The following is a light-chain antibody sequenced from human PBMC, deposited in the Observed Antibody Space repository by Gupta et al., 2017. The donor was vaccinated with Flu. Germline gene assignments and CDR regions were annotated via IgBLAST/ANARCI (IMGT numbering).Light chain of an antibody. CDR3: QSADSSGTYV. CDR2: KDS. V-gene: IGLV3-25*02. Sequence: SYELTQPPSVSVSPGQTARITCSGDALPKQYAYWYQQKPGQAPVLVIYKDSERASGIPERFSGSSSGTTVTLTISGVQAEDEADYYCQSADSSGTYVFGGGTKLIVL. J-gene: IGLJ2*01. CDR1: ALPKQY.